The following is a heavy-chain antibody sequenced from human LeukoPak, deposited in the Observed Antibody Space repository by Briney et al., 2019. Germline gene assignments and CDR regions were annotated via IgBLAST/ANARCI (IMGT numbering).Heavy chain of an antibody. V-gene: IGHV3-53*01. J-gene: IGHJ6*03. CDR3: ARAGAAAGEKDYYYYYYMDV. Sequence: GGSLRLSCAASGFTVSSNYMSWVRQAPGKGLEWVSVIYSGGSTYYADSVKGRFTISRDNSKNTLYLQMNSLRADDTAVYYCARAGAAAGEKDYYYYYYMDVWGKGTTVTVSS. CDR1: GFTVSSNY. D-gene: IGHD6-13*01. CDR2: IYSGGST.